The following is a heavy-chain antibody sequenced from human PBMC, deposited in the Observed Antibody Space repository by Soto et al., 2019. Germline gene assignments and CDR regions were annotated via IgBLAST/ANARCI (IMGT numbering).Heavy chain of an antibody. CDR1: GYTFTSYG. D-gene: IGHD6-19*01. Sequence: ASVKVSCKASGYTFTSYGISWVRQAPGQGLEWMGWISAYNGNTNYAQKLQGRVTMTTDTPTSTAYMELRSLRSDDTAVYYCARVVAAVADARGAFDIWGQGTMVTVSS. CDR2: ISAYNGNT. CDR3: ARVVAAVADARGAFDI. J-gene: IGHJ3*02. V-gene: IGHV1-18*01.